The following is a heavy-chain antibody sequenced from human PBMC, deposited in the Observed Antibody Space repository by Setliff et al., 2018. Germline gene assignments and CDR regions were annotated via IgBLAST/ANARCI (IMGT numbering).Heavy chain of an antibody. J-gene: IGHJ4*02. CDR1: GFTFSSYA. CDR2: ISGSGGST. V-gene: IGHV3-23*01. D-gene: IGHD3-22*01. Sequence: PGGSLRLSCAASGFTFSSYAMSWVRQAPGKGLEWVSAISGSGGSTYYADSVKGRFTISRDNSKNTLYLQMNSLRAEGTAVYYCAKDPNYYDSSGYPGYFDYWGQGTLVTVSS. CDR3: AKDPNYYDSSGYPGYFDY.